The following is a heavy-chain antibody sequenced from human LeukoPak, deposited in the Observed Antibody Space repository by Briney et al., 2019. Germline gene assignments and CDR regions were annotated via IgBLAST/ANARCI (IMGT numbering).Heavy chain of an antibody. CDR1: GFTFSSYA. J-gene: IGHJ3*02. V-gene: IGHV3-64D*06. CDR2: ISSNGGST. Sequence: GGSLRLSCSASGFTFSSYAMHWVRQAPGKGLKYVSAISSNGGSTYYADSVKGRFTISRDNSKNTLYLQMSSLRAEDTAVYYCVKDAMTTYARAFDIWGQGTMVTVSS. D-gene: IGHD4-17*01. CDR3: VKDAMTTYARAFDI.